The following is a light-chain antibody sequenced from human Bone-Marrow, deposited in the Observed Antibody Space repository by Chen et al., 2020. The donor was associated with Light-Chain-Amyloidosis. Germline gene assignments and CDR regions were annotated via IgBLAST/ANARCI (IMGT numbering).Light chain of an antibody. CDR3: QQGATWPWT. Sequence: VLTQSPATLSLSPGEGVTLSCRTSQSVGAYLAWYQQRPGQAPRLLIYDTSNRATGIPARFSVSGCETDCTLTISSLESEDFAVYYCQQGATWPWTFGHGTKVEIK. CDR1: QSVGAY. CDR2: DTS. J-gene: IGKJ1*01. V-gene: IGKV3-11*01.